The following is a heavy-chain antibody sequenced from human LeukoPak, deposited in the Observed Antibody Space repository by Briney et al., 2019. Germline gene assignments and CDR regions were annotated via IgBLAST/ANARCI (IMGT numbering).Heavy chain of an antibody. D-gene: IGHD1-26*01. J-gene: IGHJ4*02. Sequence: GRSLRLSCTASGFTFGDHAMSWVRQAPGKGLEWVGFIRSKAYGGTTEYAASVKGRFTISRDDSKSIAYLQMNSLKTEDTAVYYCTRDGVIVGATTYYWGQGTLVTVSS. CDR3: TRDGVIVGATTYY. CDR1: GFTFGDHA. CDR2: IRSKAYGGTT. V-gene: IGHV3-49*04.